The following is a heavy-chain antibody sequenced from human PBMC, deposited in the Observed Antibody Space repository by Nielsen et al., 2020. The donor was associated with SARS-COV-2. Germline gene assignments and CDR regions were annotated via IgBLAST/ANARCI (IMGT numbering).Heavy chain of an antibody. CDR3: ARGSNYGYNWFDP. V-gene: IGHV3-74*03. Sequence: GGSLRLSCTASGFIFTNYRMHWVRQAPGKGLVWVSHINPDESKTTYADSVKGRFTISRDNAKNTLYLQMNSLRAEDTAVYYCARGSNYGYNWFDPWGQGTLVTVSS. CDR2: INPDESKT. J-gene: IGHJ5*02. CDR1: GFIFTNYR. D-gene: IGHD3-10*01.